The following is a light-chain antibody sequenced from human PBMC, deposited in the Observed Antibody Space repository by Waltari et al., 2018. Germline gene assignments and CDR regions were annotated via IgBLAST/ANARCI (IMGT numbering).Light chain of an antibody. CDR2: DVS. Sequence: QSALTQPASVSGSPGQSITISCTGTSSDVGDYNYVSWYQQHPGKAPKLMIFDVSNRPSGGSYRFSGSKSGNTASLTISGLQAEDEADYYCSSYTSSSPYVFGTGTKVTVL. CDR1: SSDVGDYNY. J-gene: IGLJ1*01. V-gene: IGLV2-14*03. CDR3: SSYTSSSPYV.